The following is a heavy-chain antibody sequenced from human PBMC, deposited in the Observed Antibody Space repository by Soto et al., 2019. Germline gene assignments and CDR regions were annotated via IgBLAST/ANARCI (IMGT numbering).Heavy chain of an antibody. D-gene: IGHD3-22*01. CDR1: GGSASSGSYY. V-gene: IGHV4-61*01. CDR3: ARGYYDSSGYYRKYNWFDP. Sequence: SETLSLTCTVSGGSASSGSYYWSWIRQPPGKGLEWIGYIYYSGSTNYNPSLKSRVTISVDTSKNQFSLKLSSVTAADTAVYYCARGYYDSSGYYRKYNWFDPWGQGTLVTVSS. CDR2: IYYSGST. J-gene: IGHJ5*02.